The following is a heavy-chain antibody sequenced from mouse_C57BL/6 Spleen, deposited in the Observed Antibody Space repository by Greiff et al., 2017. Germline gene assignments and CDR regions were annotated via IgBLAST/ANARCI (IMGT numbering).Heavy chain of an antibody. CDR1: GYAFSSYW. CDR2: IYPGDGDT. J-gene: IGHJ2*01. Sequence: QVQLQQSGAELVKPGASVKISCKASGYAFSSYWMNWVKQRPGKGLEWIGQIYPGDGDTNYNGKFNGKATLTAGKTSSTAFLQLSSLPYEDSAVYFGARHEAYGSSYPFDYWGQGTTLTVSS. CDR3: ARHEAYGSSYPFDY. D-gene: IGHD1-1*01. V-gene: IGHV1-80*01.